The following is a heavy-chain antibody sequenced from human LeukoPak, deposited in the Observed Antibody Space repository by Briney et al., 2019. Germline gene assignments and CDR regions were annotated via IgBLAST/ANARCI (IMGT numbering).Heavy chain of an antibody. CDR3: AKDIKGGSAFDI. Sequence: AGGSLRLSCAASGFTVSGNYMSWVRQAPGKGLEWVSGISWNSGTIGYADSVKGRFTISSDNAKNSLYLQMNSLSTEDTALYYCAKDIKGGSAFDIWGQGTMVTVSS. CDR1: GFTVSGNY. J-gene: IGHJ3*02. V-gene: IGHV3-9*01. CDR2: ISWNSGTI. D-gene: IGHD3-16*01.